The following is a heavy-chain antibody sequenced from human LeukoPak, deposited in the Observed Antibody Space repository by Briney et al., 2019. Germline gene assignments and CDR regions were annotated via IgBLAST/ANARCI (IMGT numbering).Heavy chain of an antibody. J-gene: IGHJ4*02. CDR1: GFTFRSDW. CDR3: ATPGEWELPVY. V-gene: IGHV3-7*03. CDR2: INPDGSAT. D-gene: IGHD1-26*01. Sequence: GGSLRLSCAASGFTFRSDWMSWVRQSPEKGLEWAANINPDGSATYYVDSVKGRFIISRDNTKNSLYLQMNSLRAEDTAVYYCATPGEWELPVYWGQGTLVTVSS.